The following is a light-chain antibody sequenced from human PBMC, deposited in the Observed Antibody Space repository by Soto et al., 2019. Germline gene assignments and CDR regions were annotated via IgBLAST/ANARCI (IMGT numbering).Light chain of an antibody. V-gene: IGLV2-8*01. J-gene: IGLJ2*01. Sequence: QSVLTQPPSASGSPGQSVTISCTGASSDFGGTNYVSWYQQHPGKAPKLMIFEVTKRPSGVPDRFSGSKSGNTASLTVSGLQAEDEADYCCTSYAGSYADVVFGGGTQLTVL. CDR1: SSDFGGTNY. CDR2: EVT. CDR3: TSYAGSYADVV.